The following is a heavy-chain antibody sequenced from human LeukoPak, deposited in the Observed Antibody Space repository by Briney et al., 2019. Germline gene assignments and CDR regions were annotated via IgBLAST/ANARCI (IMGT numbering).Heavy chain of an antibody. Sequence: ASVKVSCKASGYTFTSYAMHWVRQAPGQRLEWMGWINAGNGNTKYAQKFQGRVTITRDTSPSTAYMELSSLRSEDTAVYYCARDGVLLWFGELRDYYYYGMDVWGKGTTVTVSS. CDR1: GYTFTSYA. D-gene: IGHD3-10*01. V-gene: IGHV1-3*01. CDR3: ARDGVLLWFGELRDYYYYGMDV. J-gene: IGHJ6*04. CDR2: INAGNGNT.